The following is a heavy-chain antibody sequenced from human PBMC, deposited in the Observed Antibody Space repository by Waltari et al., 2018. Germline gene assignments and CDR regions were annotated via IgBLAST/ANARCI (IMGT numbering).Heavy chain of an antibody. CDR1: GYSFTSYW. J-gene: IGHJ4*03. Sequence: EVQLVQSGAEVKKPGESLKISCKGSGYSFTSYWIGWVRQMPGKGLEWMGIIYPGDADTRYSPSFQGQVTISADKSISTAYRQWSSLKASDTAMYYCARPRLDYYDSSGYFDYWGQGTTVTVSS. D-gene: IGHD3-22*01. V-gene: IGHV5-51*03. CDR3: ARPRLDYYDSSGYFDY. CDR2: IYPGDADT.